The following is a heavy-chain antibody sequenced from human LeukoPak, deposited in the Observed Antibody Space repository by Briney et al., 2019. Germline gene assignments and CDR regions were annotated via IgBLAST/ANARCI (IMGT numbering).Heavy chain of an antibody. Sequence: NPSETLSLTCTVSGFSISSYYWSWIRQPPGKGLEGIGYIYYSGSTNYNPSLKSRVTISVETSKNQLSLKLISVTAADTAVYYCARRGYYDSSGGGWYFDLWGRGTLVTVSS. CDR1: GFSISSYY. J-gene: IGHJ2*01. CDR3: ARRGYYDSSGGGWYFDL. CDR2: IYYSGST. D-gene: IGHD3-22*01. V-gene: IGHV4-59*08.